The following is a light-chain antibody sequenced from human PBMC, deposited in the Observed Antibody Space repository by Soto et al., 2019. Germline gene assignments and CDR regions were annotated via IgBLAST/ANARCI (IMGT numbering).Light chain of an antibody. CDR1: SSYVGAYNY. J-gene: IGLJ2*01. CDR2: EVS. CDR3: SAYTSSSTVV. V-gene: IGLV2-14*01. Sequence: QSVLTQPASLSGSPGQSITISCTGTSSYVGAYNYVSWHQQHPGKAPKLILYEVSNRPSGVSNRFSGSKSGNTASLTISGLQAEDEAEYNCSAYTSSSTVVFCGVTKLTVL.